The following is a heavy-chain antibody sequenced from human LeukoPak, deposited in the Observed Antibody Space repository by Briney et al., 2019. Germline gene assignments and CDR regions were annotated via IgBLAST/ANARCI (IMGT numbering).Heavy chain of an antibody. J-gene: IGHJ4*02. CDR2: TYYWSKWYF. CDR3: ARSKTYPFNY. Sequence: SQTLSLTCDISGDSVSGSAVGWHWIRQSPSGGLQWLGKTYYWSKWYFDYADSVKSRMTISPDTSKNKFSLRLGSVTPADTAVYFCARSKTYPFNYWGPGALVTVSS. V-gene: IGHV6-1*01. CDR1: GDSVSGSAVG.